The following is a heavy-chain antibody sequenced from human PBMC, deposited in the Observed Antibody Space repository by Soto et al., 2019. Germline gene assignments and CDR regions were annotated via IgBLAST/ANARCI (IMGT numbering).Heavy chain of an antibody. CDR1: GYTFTSYD. CDR3: ARVSMVRGVITFYYYYGMDV. J-gene: IGHJ6*02. Sequence: ASVKVSCKASGYTFTSYDINWVRQATGQGLEWMGWMNPNSGNTGYAQKFQGRVTMTRNTSISTAYMELSSLRSEDTAVYYCARVSMVRGVITFYYYYGMDVWGQGATVTVS. CDR2: MNPNSGNT. V-gene: IGHV1-8*01. D-gene: IGHD3-10*01.